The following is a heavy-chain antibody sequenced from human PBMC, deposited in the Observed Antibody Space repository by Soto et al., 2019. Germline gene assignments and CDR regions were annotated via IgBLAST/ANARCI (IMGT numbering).Heavy chain of an antibody. Sequence: SETLSLTCAVYGGSFSGYYWSWIRQPPGKGLEWIGEINHSGSTNYNPSLKSRVTISVDTSKNQFSLKLSSVTAADTAVYYCARVVAAAGTDYYYGMDVWGQGTTVTVSS. CDR1: GGSFSGYY. V-gene: IGHV4-34*01. D-gene: IGHD6-13*01. J-gene: IGHJ6*02. CDR2: INHSGST. CDR3: ARVVAAAGTDYYYGMDV.